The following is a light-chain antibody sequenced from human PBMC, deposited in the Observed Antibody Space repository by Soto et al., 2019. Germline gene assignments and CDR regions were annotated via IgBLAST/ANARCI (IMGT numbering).Light chain of an antibody. V-gene: IGLV1-40*01. Sequence: QAVVTQPPSVSGAPGQRVTISCTGSSSNIGAGYDVHWYQQLPGTAPKLLIYGNNNRPSGVPDRFSGSKSGTSASLAITGLQAEDEADYYCQPYDSSLSAVVFGGGTKLTVL. CDR1: SSNIGAGYD. CDR2: GNN. CDR3: QPYDSSLSAVV. J-gene: IGLJ2*01.